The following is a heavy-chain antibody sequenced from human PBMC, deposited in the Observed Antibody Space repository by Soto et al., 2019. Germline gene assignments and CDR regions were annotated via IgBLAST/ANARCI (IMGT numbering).Heavy chain of an antibody. CDR3: ARHRRTYYYDSSGYFQFDY. V-gene: IGHV4-59*08. CDR2: IYYSGST. D-gene: IGHD3-22*01. CDR1: GGSISSYY. J-gene: IGHJ4*02. Sequence: SETLSLTSTVSGGSISSYYWSWIRQPPGKGLEWIGYIYYSGSTNYNPSLKSRVTISVDTSKNQFSLKLSSVTAADTAVYYCARHRRTYYYDSSGYFQFDYWGQGTLVTVSS.